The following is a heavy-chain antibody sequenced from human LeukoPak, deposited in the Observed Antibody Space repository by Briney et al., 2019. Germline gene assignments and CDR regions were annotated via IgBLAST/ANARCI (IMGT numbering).Heavy chain of an antibody. V-gene: IGHV3-7*03. CDR2: IGQDGSGI. CDR3: ARERQQIRYFDY. CDR1: GFTLGSHW. J-gene: IGHJ4*02. D-gene: IGHD6-13*01. Sequence: GGPLRLSCAASGFTLGSHWMAWVRQAPGEGLEFVANIGQDGSGINYADSVRGRYTISRDNAKNSLYLQMNSLTAEDTALYYCARERQQIRYFDYWGQGTLVTASS.